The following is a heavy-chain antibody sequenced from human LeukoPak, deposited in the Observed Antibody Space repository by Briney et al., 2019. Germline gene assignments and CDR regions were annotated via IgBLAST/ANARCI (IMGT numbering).Heavy chain of an antibody. CDR3: ARSNIRLGELSLSMTFDY. CDR1: GGSISSYY. V-gene: IGHV4-59*01. Sequence: SETLSLTCTVSGGSISSYYWSWIRQPPGKGLEWIGYIYYSGSTNYNPSLKSRVTISVDTSKNQFSLKLSSVTAADTAVYYCARSNIRLGELSLSMTFDYWGQGTLVTVSS. CDR2: IYYSGST. J-gene: IGHJ4*02. D-gene: IGHD3-16*02.